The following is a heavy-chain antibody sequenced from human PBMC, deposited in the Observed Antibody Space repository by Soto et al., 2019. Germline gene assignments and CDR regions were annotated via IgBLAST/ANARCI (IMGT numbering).Heavy chain of an antibody. CDR1: GFSLSADGVG. V-gene: IGHV2-5*02. CDR2: IYWDDDK. Sequence: QITLKESGPTLVKPTQTLTLTCTFSGFSLSADGVGVGWIRQPPGKALAWLALIYWDDDKRYRPSLKSRLTITKDTSKSQVALTMTDMEPVDTATYYCAHSYGGTSWPNDAFDVWGQGRVVTVS. CDR3: AHSYGGTSWPNDAFDV. J-gene: IGHJ3*01. D-gene: IGHD2-2*01.